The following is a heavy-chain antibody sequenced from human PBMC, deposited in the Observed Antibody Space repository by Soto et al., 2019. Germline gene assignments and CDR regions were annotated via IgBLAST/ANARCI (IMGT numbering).Heavy chain of an antibody. CDR1: GYTFTNYG. V-gene: IGHV1-18*01. CDR2: INTDNGNT. D-gene: IGHD6-13*01. J-gene: IGHJ4*02. Sequence: QVQLVQSGAEVKKPGASVQVSCKASGYTFTNYGINWVRQAPGQGLEWMGWINTDNGNTNFAQRLQGRDTMTTEAPTSTADMELRCLRSDDTAVYYWARGSSPVDLDDWGQGTLVTVSA. CDR3: ARGSSPVDLDD.